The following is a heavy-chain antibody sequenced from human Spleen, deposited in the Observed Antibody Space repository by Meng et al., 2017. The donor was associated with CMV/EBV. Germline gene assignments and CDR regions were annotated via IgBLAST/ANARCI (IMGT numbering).Heavy chain of an antibody. CDR1: GGSISSYY. CDR3: AREAAGYYYYYGMDV. Sequence: SETLSLTCTVSGGSISSYYWSWIRQPPGKGLEWIGSIYYSGSTYYGPSLKSRVTISVDTSKNQFSLKVSSVTAADTAVYYCAREAAGYYYYYGMDVWGQGTTVTVSS. CDR2: IYYSGST. D-gene: IGHD6-13*01. V-gene: IGHV4-39*07. J-gene: IGHJ6*02.